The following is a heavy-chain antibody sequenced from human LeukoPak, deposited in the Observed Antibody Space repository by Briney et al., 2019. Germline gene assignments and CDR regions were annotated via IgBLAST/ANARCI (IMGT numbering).Heavy chain of an antibody. V-gene: IGHV4-39*07. CDR1: GDSISSGSFY. D-gene: IGHD1-14*01. Sequence: SETLSLTCSVSGDSISSGSFYWGWIRQPPGKGLEWIGSISHSGSTYYKPSLKSRVTISVDTSKNQFSLKLRSVTAADTAVYYCARVTSRLGWFDPWGQGTLVTVSS. CDR3: ARVTSRLGWFDP. CDR2: ISHSGST. J-gene: IGHJ5*02.